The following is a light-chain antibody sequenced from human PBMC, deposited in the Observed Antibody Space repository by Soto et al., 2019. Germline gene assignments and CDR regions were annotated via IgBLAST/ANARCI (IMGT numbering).Light chain of an antibody. V-gene: IGKV3-20*01. CDR1: QSFSSTF. J-gene: IGKJ1*01. CDR2: GAS. Sequence: EILLTQSPDSLSLSPGDRATLSCRASQSFSSTFFAWYQQKPGQAPRLLIYGASSRATGIPDRFSGSGSGKDFTLPISRLEPEDFAVYYCQKYASSVTFGQGTKVEIK. CDR3: QKYASSVT.